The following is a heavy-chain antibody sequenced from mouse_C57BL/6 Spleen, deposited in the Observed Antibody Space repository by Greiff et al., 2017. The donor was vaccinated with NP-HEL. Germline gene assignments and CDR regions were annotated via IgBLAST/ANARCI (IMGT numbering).Heavy chain of an antibody. CDR3: AREEDGYDGGGYAMDY. Sequence: EVQLQQSGPELVKPGASVKISCKASGYTFTDYYMNWVKQSHGKSLEWIGDINPNNGGTSYNQKFKGKATLTVDKSSSPAYMELRSLTSEDSAVYYCAREEDGYDGGGYAMDYWGQGTSVTVSS. V-gene: IGHV1-26*01. D-gene: IGHD2-2*01. CDR1: GYTFTDYY. J-gene: IGHJ4*01. CDR2: INPNNGGT.